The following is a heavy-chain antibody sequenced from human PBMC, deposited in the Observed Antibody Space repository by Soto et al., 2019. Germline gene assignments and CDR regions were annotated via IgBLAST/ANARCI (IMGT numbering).Heavy chain of an antibody. V-gene: IGHV1-46*01. CDR1: GYTFTSYY. Sequence: ASVKVSCKASGYTFTSYYMHWVRQAPGQGLEWMGIINPSGGSTSYAQKFQGRVTMTRDTSTSTVYMELSSLRSEDTAVYYCARDRSGIQLWPSYYYYYYGMDVWGQGTTVTVS. CDR3: ARDRSGIQLWPSYYYYYYGMDV. J-gene: IGHJ6*02. D-gene: IGHD5-18*01. CDR2: INPSGGST.